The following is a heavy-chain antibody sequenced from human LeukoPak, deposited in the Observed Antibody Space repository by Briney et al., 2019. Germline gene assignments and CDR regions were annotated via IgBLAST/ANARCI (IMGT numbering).Heavy chain of an antibody. D-gene: IGHD6-19*01. CDR2: IYYSGST. CDR1: GGSISSYY. V-gene: IGHV4-59*08. CDR3: ARLEYSSGWSLLNDYYYGMDV. J-gene: IGHJ6*02. Sequence: SETLSLTCTVSGGSISSYYWSWIRQPPGKGLEWIGYIYYSGSTNYNPSLKSRVTISVDTSKNQFSLKLSSVTAADTAVYYCARLEYSSGWSLLNDYYYGMDVWGQGTTVTVSS.